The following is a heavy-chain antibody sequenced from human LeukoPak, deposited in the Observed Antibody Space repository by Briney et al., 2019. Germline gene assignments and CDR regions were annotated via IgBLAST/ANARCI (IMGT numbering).Heavy chain of an antibody. CDR2: FDRKNGDT. J-gene: IGHJ6*03. V-gene: IGHV1-24*01. CDR3: ATGVFCATTTCPGYQHYYYFMDV. CDR1: GFTLADLS. Sequence: SSVKVSCKVSGFTLADLSMHWVRQAPGKGLEWVGGFDRKNGDTIYAQRFRGRVTLTEDTSTGTAYMDLSSLSADDTAVYYCATGVFCATTTCPGYQHYYYFMDVWGKGTTVTVSS. D-gene: IGHD2-2*01.